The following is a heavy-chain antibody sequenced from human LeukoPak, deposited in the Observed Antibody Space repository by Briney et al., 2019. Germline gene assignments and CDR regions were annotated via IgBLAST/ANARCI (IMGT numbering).Heavy chain of an antibody. CDR3: ARDSGGLLWFGELYMDV. Sequence: SETLSLTCTVSGGSISSYYWSWIRQPPGKGLEWIGYIYYSGSTNYNPSLKSRVTISVDTSKNQFSLKLSSVTAADTAVYYCARDSGGLLWFGELYMDVWGKGTTVTVSS. CDR1: GGSISSYY. V-gene: IGHV4-59*01. CDR2: IYYSGST. D-gene: IGHD3-10*01. J-gene: IGHJ6*03.